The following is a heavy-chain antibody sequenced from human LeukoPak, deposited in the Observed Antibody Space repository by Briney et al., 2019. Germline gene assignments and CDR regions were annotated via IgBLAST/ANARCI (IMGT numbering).Heavy chain of an antibody. D-gene: IGHD3-3*01. Sequence: GGSLRLSCAASGFTVSSNYMSWVRQAPGKGLEWVSVIYSGGSTYYADSVKGRFTISRDNSKNTLYLQMNSLRAEDTAVYYCARRLLWSGHYYYYMDVWGKGTTVTVSS. CDR2: IYSGGST. CDR1: GFTVSSNY. J-gene: IGHJ6*03. CDR3: ARRLLWSGHYYYYMDV. V-gene: IGHV3-53*01.